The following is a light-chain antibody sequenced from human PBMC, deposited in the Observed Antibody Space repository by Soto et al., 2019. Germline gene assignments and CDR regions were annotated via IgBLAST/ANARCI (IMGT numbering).Light chain of an antibody. J-gene: IGKJ4*01. CDR2: DTS. CDR1: HSVSSY. V-gene: IGKV3-11*01. CDR3: QQYGVSPT. Sequence: EIVLTQSPATLSLSPGERATLSCRASHSVSSYLAWYQQKPGQAPRLLIYDTSKRATGIPARFSGSGSGTGFTFTLTISSLQPEDFAVYYCQQYGVSPTFGGGTKVEIK.